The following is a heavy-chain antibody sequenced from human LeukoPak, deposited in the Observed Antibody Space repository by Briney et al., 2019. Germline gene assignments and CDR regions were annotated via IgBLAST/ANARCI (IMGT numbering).Heavy chain of an antibody. CDR2: ISLTGNDI. CDR3: ARMYSRYYYMDV. Sequence: GGSLLLSCAASGFTFSDYYMSWIRQAPGKGLQFISYISLTGNDIYYADSVSGRFTISRDNAKNSLYLQMSSLRGEDTAVYYCARMYSRYYYMDVWGKGTTVTVSS. V-gene: IGHV3-11*01. J-gene: IGHJ6*03. D-gene: IGHD3-10*01. CDR1: GFTFSDYY.